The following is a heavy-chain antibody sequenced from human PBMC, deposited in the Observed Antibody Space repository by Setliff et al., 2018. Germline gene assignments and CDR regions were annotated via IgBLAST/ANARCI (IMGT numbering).Heavy chain of an antibody. D-gene: IGHD3-10*01. J-gene: IGHJ4*02. CDR2: IKPGIDTA. CDR3: ARAGMAASNRKGVFEF. CDR1: GDTFVSYY. Sequence: GASVKVSCKTSGDTFVSYYVHWVRQAPGQGLEWMGLIKPGIDTATYAQKFQDRVTMTRDTSTSTVYLEMSSLRSDDTAVYYCARAGMAASNRKGVFEFWGQGTLVTVSS. V-gene: IGHV1-46*01.